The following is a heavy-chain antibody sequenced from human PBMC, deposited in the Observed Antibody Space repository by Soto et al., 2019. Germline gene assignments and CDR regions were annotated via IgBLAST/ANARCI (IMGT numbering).Heavy chain of an antibody. Sequence: QVQLVESGGGVVQPGRSLRLSCAASGFTFSSYGMHWVRQAPGKGLEWVAVISYDGSNKYYADSVKGRFTISRDNSKNTLYLQMNSLRAEDTAVYYGAKGTGAADYYYYGMDVWGQGTTVTVSS. CDR2: ISYDGSNK. V-gene: IGHV3-30*18. CDR3: AKGTGAADYYYYGMDV. J-gene: IGHJ6*02. D-gene: IGHD2-15*01. CDR1: GFTFSSYG.